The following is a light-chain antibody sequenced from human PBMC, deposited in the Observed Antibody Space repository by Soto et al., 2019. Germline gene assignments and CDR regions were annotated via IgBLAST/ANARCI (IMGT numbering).Light chain of an antibody. V-gene: IGLV1-44*01. Sequence: QSVLTQPPSASGTPGQRVTISCSGSSSNIGINTVNWYQQVPGTAPKLLIYTDNQRPSGVPDRFSGSKSGTSASLATSGLQSEDEAAYYCAAWDDSLNGLYVFGTGTKVTVL. CDR2: TDN. J-gene: IGLJ1*01. CDR1: SSNIGINT. CDR3: AAWDDSLNGLYV.